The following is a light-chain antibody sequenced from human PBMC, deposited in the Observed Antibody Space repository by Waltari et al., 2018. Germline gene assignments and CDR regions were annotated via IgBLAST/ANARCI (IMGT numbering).Light chain of an antibody. CDR1: SSDICGYNY. Sequence: QSALTQPASVSGSPGQSITISCTGTSSDICGYNYVSWYQQPPGKAPKLMIYDVTKWPSGVSNRFSGSKSGNTASLTISGLQAEDEADYYCTSYTSTNTVIFGGGTKVTVL. V-gene: IGLV2-14*03. CDR2: DVT. J-gene: IGLJ2*01. CDR3: TSYTSTNTVI.